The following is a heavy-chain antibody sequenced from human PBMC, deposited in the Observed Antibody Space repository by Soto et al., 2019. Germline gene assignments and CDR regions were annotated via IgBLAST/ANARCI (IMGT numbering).Heavy chain of an antibody. CDR3: ARGLRRIVVVITPARAFDI. CDR2: INHSGST. Sequence: PSETLSLTCTVSGGSISSGGYYWSWIRQPPGKGLEWIGEINHSGSTNYNPSLKSRVTISVDTSKNQFSLKLSSVTAADTAVYYCARGLRRIVVVITPARAFDIWGQGTMVTVSS. CDR1: GGSISSGGYY. V-gene: IGHV4-39*07. J-gene: IGHJ3*02. D-gene: IGHD3-22*01.